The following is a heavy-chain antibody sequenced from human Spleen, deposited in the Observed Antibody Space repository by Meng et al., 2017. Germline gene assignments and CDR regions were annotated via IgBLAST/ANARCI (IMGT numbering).Heavy chain of an antibody. CDR2: INWNGGST. D-gene: IGHD3-10*01. J-gene: IGHJ6*02. CDR3: ASRRSVRGVIIYYYYGMDV. V-gene: IGHV3-20*04. CDR1: GVIFSDYY. Sequence: LTCAVSGVIFSDYYMDWVRQAPGKGLEWVSGINWNGGSTGYADSVKGRFTISRDNAKNSLYLQMNSLGAEDTAVYYCASRRSVRGVIIYYYYGMDVWGQGTTVTVSS.